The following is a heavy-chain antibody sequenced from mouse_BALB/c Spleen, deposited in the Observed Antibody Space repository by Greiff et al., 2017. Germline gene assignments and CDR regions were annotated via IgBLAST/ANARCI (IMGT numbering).Heavy chain of an antibody. D-gene: IGHD2-3*01. J-gene: IGHJ4*01. CDR1: GYSFTGYY. Sequence: LVKTGASVKISCKASGYSFTGYYMHWVKQSHGKSLEWIGYISCYNGATSYNQKFKGKATFTVDTSSSTAYMQLSSLTSEDSAVYCCARQWLLAMDYWGQGTSVTVSS. CDR2: ISCYNGAT. V-gene: IGHV1S34*01. CDR3: ARQWLLAMDY.